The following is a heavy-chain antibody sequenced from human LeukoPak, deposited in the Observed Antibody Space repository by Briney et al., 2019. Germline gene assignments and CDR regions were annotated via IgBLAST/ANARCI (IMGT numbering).Heavy chain of an antibody. CDR1: GFTFSSNY. J-gene: IGHJ4*02. CDR3: VRGDSFCYDRSGYYSH. D-gene: IGHD3-22*01. Sequence: PGGSLRLSCAASGFTFSSNYMSWVRQAPGKGLEWVSVIYSGGSTSYTDSVTGRLTISRDNTKNTPYLHMSSLRAARTAVYYCVRGDSFCYDRSGYYSHWGEGTQVTVCS. V-gene: IGHV3-53*01. CDR2: IYSGGST.